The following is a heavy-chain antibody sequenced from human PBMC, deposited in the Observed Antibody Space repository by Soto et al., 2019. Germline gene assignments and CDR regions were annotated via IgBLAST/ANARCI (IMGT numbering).Heavy chain of an antibody. D-gene: IGHD3-3*01. CDR1: GGTFSSYA. CDR3: AAHDFWSGYYSGNYYYGMDV. CDR2: IIPIFGTA. J-gene: IGHJ6*02. V-gene: IGHV1-69*12. Sequence: QVQLVQFGAEVKKPGSSVKVSCKASGGTFSSYAISWVRQAPGQGLEWMGGIIPIFGTANYAQKFQGRVTITADESTSTAYMELSSLRSEDTAVCYCAAHDFWSGYYSGNYYYGMDVWGQGTTVTVSS.